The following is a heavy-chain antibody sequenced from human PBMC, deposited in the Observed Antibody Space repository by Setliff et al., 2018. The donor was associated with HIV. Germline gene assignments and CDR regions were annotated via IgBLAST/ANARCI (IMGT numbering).Heavy chain of an antibody. CDR1: GGSFSTYY. V-gene: IGHV4-4*07. CDR3: ARARITMIWGRLEPYAFDR. D-gene: IGHD3-10*01. Sequence: SETLSLTCTVSGGSFSTYYWSWIRQPAGEGPEYIGRVHSTGTTIYNPALKSRVTMSVDASKNQLSLKLRSVTAADTAVYYCARARITMIWGRLEPYAFDRWGQGTKVTVSS. CDR2: VHSTGTT. J-gene: IGHJ3*01.